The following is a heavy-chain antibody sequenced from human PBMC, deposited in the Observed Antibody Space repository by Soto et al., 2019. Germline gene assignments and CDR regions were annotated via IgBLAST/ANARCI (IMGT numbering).Heavy chain of an antibody. CDR1: GCSFTSYW. CDR3: ARHIADCGGDCYSAFDI. V-gene: IGHV5-51*01. CDR2: IYPGDSDT. D-gene: IGHD2-21*02. Sequence: GESLKISCKGSGCSFTSYWIGWVRQMPGKGLEWMGIIYPGDSDTRYSPSFQGQVTISADKSISTAYLQWSSLKASDTAMYYCARHIADCGGDCYSAFDIWGQGTMVTVSS. J-gene: IGHJ3*02.